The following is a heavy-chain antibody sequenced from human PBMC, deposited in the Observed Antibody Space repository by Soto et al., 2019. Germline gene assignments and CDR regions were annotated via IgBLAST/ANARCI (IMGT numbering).Heavy chain of an antibody. J-gene: IGHJ4*02. CDR2: INPNSGNI. CDR1: GDTFTTYD. Sequence: ASVKVSCKASGDTFTTYDINWVRQATGHGLEWMGWINPNSGNIGYAQRFQGRVTMTRDIAIRTAYMEVSSLRSDDTAVYYCARGRASGSYYLLDYWSQGTLVTVSS. V-gene: IGHV1-8*01. CDR3: ARGRASGSYYLLDY. D-gene: IGHD3-10*01.